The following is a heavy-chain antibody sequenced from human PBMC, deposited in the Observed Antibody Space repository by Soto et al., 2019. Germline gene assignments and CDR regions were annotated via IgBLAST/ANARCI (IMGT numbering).Heavy chain of an antibody. D-gene: IGHD3-16*01. CDR2: IKEDGGGK. V-gene: IGHV3-7*01. Sequence: EVQLVESGGGSVQPGGSLRLSCATSGFTLRNYWMVWVRQAPGKGLEWVANIKEDGGGKYFGDSVRGRFTVSRDNAKNSLYLQMNNLRAEDTAVYYCARDGYAYNSLDNWGQGTLVTVSS. CDR1: GFTLRNYW. J-gene: IGHJ4*02. CDR3: ARDGYAYNSLDN.